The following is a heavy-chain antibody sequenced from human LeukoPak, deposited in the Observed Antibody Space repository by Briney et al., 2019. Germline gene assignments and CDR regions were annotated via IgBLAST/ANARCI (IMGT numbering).Heavy chain of an antibody. Sequence: ASVKVSCKGSGYTFTKYAISWVRQAPGQGLEYMGWIDTNTGNPTYAQGFTGRFVFFLDTSVSTAYLQISSLKAEDSAIYFCANCYDSSGFFAYWGQGTLVTVSS. D-gene: IGHD3-22*01. CDR2: IDTNTGNP. V-gene: IGHV7-4-1*02. J-gene: IGHJ4*02. CDR1: GYTFTKYA. CDR3: ANCYDSSGFFAY.